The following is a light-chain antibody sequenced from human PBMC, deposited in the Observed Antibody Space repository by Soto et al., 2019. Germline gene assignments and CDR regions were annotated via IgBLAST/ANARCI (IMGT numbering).Light chain of an antibody. V-gene: IGLV1-47*01. CDR2: RNN. J-gene: IGLJ1*01. CDR1: SSNIGSNY. CDR3: AAWDDSLSGSYV. Sequence: QSVLTQPPSASGTPGQRVTISCSGSSSNIGSNYVYWYQQLPGTAPKLLIYRNNQRPSGVPDRFSGSKSGTSASLAISGLRSADDAHYYCAAWDDSLSGSYVFGTGTKLTVL.